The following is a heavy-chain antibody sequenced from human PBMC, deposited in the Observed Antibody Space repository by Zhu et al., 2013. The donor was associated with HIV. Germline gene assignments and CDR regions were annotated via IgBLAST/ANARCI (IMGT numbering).Heavy chain of an antibody. CDR2: INPNIGDT. D-gene: IGHD3-10*01. CDR3: ARAGRGMVRGIIYSHHYAMDV. J-gene: IGHJ6*02. CDR1: GYIFSGYY. V-gene: IGHV1-2*02. Sequence: QVQLVQSGAEVKTPGASVKVSCETSGYIFSGYYIHWVRQAPGQGLEWMGWINPNIGDTNIAQKFQGRVTMTRDTSISTAYMELSRLRFDDTALYYCARAGRGMVRGIIYSHHYAMDVWGQGTTVTVS.